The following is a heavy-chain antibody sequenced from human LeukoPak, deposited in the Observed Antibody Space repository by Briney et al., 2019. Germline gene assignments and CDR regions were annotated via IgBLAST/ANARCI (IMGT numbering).Heavy chain of an antibody. CDR2: INWNGGST. CDR3: ARGGIRGVLLPVDY. J-gene: IGHJ4*02. CDR1: GFTFDDYG. Sequence: PGGSLRLSCAASGFTFDDYGMSWVRQAPRKGLEWVSGINWNGGSTGYADSVKGRFTISRDNAKNSLYLQMNSLRAEDTAVYYCARGGIRGVLLPVDYWGQGTLVTVSS. V-gene: IGHV3-20*04. D-gene: IGHD3-10*01.